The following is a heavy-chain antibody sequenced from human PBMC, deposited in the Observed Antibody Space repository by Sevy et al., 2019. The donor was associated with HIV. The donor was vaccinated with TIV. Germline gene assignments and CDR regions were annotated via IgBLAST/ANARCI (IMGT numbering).Heavy chain of an antibody. Sequence: ASVKVSCKASGGTFSNYALSWARQAPGQGLEWMGGIIPIFGTTNFAQTFQGRVTITADEFTRTAYMELSSLRSADTAVYYCARTPILVIPGATDLYFDNWGQGTLVTVSS. CDR3: ARTPILVIPGATDLYFDN. V-gene: IGHV1-69*13. D-gene: IGHD2-2*01. CDR1: GGTFSNYA. J-gene: IGHJ4*02. CDR2: IIPIFGTT.